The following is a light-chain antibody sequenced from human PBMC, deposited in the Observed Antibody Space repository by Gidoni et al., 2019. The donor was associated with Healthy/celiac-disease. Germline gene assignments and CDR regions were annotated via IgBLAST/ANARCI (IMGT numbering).Light chain of an antibody. Sequence: VVLTPSPATLSVSPGERATLSCRASHSVNTKLAWYQRKPGQAPRLLIYDASTRATGIPARFSGSGSGTEFTLTISSLQSEDFAVYHCHQYNHWPRTFGQGTKVEI. CDR3: HQYNHWPRT. CDR2: DAS. J-gene: IGKJ1*01. CDR1: HSVNTK. V-gene: IGKV3-15*01.